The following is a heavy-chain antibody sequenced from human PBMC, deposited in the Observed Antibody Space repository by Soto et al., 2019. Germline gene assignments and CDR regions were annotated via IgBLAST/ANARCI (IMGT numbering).Heavy chain of an antibody. Sequence: QVQLVESGGGVVQPGRSLRLSCAASGFTFSSYAMHWVRQAPGKGLEWVAVISYDGSNKYYADSVKCRFTISRDNSKNTLYLQMNSLRAEDTAVYYCARDRSTEGYYYYGMDVWGQGTTVTVSS. CDR2: ISYDGSNK. D-gene: IGHD1-26*01. CDR1: GFTFSSYA. J-gene: IGHJ6*02. V-gene: IGHV3-30-3*01. CDR3: ARDRSTEGYYYYGMDV.